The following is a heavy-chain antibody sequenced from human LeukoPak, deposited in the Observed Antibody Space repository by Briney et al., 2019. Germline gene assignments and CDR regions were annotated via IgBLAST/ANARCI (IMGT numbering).Heavy chain of an antibody. CDR1: GDSISSYY. Sequence: PSETLSLTCTVSGDSISSYYWSWIRQPPGKGLEWIGYIYYSGRTDYNPSLKSRVTISMDTSRNQFSLNLSSVTAADTAVYYCARTVDTAMAQFDPWGQGTLVTVSS. D-gene: IGHD5-18*01. CDR2: IYYSGRT. J-gene: IGHJ5*02. CDR3: ARTVDTAMAQFDP. V-gene: IGHV4-59*12.